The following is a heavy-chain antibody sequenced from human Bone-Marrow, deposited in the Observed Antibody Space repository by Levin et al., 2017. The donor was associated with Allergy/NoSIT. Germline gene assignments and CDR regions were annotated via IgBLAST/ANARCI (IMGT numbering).Heavy chain of an antibody. CDR2: IYWDDDK. CDR3: AHSTDWGGDVHFDF. J-gene: IGHJ4*02. V-gene: IGHV2-5*02. Sequence: SGPTLVKPTQTLTLTCTFSGFSLTTPRVAVGWVRQPPGKALEWLALIYWDDDKRYSPSLMTRLNVVKDTSKNQLLLTMTAMDPVDTGTYYCAHSTDWGGDVHFDFWGQGALVTVSS. CDR1: GFSLTTPRVA. D-gene: IGHD2-21*01.